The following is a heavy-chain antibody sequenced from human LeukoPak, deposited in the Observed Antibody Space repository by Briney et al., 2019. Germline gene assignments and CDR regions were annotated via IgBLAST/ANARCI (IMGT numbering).Heavy chain of an antibody. V-gene: IGHV3-21*01. J-gene: IGHJ4*02. CDR3: AGDYYDSSGYSDY. D-gene: IGHD3-22*01. CDR2: ISSSSNYI. CDR1: GFTLSSYS. Sequence: PGGSLRLSCVASGFTLSSYSMNWVRQAPGKGLEWVSSISSSSNYIYYADSVKGRFTISRDNAKNSLYLQMNSLRAEDTAVYYCAGDYYDSSGYSDYWGQGTLVTVSS.